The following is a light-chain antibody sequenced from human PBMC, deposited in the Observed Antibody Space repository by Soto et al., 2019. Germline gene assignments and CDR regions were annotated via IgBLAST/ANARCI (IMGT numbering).Light chain of an antibody. V-gene: IGKV3D-20*01. Sequence: EIVLTKSPATLSLSPGERATLSCRASQSVSSSYLAWYQQKPGLAPRLLIYDASSRATGIPDRFSGSGSGTDFTLTISRLEPEDFAVYYCQQYGSSPITFGQGTRLEIK. J-gene: IGKJ5*01. CDR1: QSVSSSY. CDR2: DAS. CDR3: QQYGSSPIT.